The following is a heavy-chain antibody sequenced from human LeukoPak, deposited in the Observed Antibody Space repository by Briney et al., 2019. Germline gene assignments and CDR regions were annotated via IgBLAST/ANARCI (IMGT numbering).Heavy chain of an antibody. D-gene: IGHD3-9*01. V-gene: IGHV4-30-4*08. CDR3: AREGAPDILTGYRIDY. J-gene: IGHJ4*02. CDR2: IYYSGST. CDR1: GGSISSGGYY. Sequence: SETLSLTCTVSGGSISSGGYYWSWIRQHPGKGLEWIGYIYYSGSTYYNPSLKSRVTISVDTSKNQFSLKLSSVTAADTAVYYCAREGAPDILTGYRIDYWGQGTLVTVSS.